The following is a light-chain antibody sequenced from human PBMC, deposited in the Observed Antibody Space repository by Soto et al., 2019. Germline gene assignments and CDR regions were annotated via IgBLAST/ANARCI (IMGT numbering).Light chain of an antibody. Sequence: DIQMTQSPSSLSASVGERVTITCRASQSISSYLNWYQQKPGKAPKLLIYAASSLQSGVPSRFSRSGSGTDFTLTISSLQPEDFATYYCQQSYSTPPAFGQGTKLEIK. J-gene: IGKJ2*01. CDR3: QQSYSTPPA. CDR2: AAS. CDR1: QSISSY. V-gene: IGKV1-39*01.